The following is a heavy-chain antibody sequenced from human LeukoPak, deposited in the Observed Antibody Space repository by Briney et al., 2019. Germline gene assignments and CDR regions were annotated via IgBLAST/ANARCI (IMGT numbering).Heavy chain of an antibody. CDR3: ARGGSLFPFDY. D-gene: IGHD2-21*01. J-gene: IGHJ4*02. V-gene: IGHV4-61*08. CDR2: IYYSGST. Sequence: SQTLSLTCNVSGASVSTRGFCLNWIRQPPGKGLEWIGYIYYSGSTNYNPSLKSRVTISVDTSKNQFSLKLSSVTAADTAVYYCARGGSLFPFDYWGQGTLVTVSS. CDR1: GASVSTRGFC.